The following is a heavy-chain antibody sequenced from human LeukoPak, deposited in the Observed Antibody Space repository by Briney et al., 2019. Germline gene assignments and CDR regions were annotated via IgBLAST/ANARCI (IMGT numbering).Heavy chain of an antibody. CDR3: AREGSCSSTSCYDPYFDY. V-gene: IGHV3-7*01. CDR2: IKQDGSEK. D-gene: IGHD2-2*01. Sequence: PGGSLRLSCAASGFTFSSYWMSWVRQAPGKGLEWVANIKQDGSEKYYVDSVKGRFTISRDNAKNSLYLQMNGLRAEDTAVYYCAREGSCSSTSCYDPYFDYWGQGTLVTVSS. J-gene: IGHJ4*02. CDR1: GFTFSSYW.